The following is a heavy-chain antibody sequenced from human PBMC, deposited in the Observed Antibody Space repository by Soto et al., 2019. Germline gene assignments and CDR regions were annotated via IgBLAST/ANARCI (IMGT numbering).Heavy chain of an antibody. CDR1: GGSISSSSYY. J-gene: IGHJ4*02. CDR2: IYYSGST. V-gene: IGHV4-39*01. CDR3: ASQGYCSSTSCSTYDY. D-gene: IGHD2-2*01. Sequence: SETLSLTCTVSGGSISSSSYYWGWIRQPPGKGLEWIGSIYYSGSTYYNPSLKSRVTISVDTSKNQFSLKLSSVTAADTAVYYCASQGYCSSTSCSTYDYWGQGTLVTVSS.